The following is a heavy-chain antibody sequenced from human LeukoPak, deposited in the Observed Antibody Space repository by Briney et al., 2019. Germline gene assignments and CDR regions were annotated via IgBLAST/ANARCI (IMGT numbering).Heavy chain of an antibody. J-gene: IGHJ3*02. CDR1: GGSFSGYY. V-gene: IGHV4-34*01. CDR2: INHSGST. CDR3: ARVPRPFRLGIAVAASAFDI. Sequence: SETLSLTCAVYGGSFSGYYWSWIRQPPGKGLEWIGEINHSGSTNYNPSLKSRVTISVDTSKNQFSLKLSSVTAADTAVYYCARVPRPFRLGIAVAASAFDIWGQGTMATVSS. D-gene: IGHD6-19*01.